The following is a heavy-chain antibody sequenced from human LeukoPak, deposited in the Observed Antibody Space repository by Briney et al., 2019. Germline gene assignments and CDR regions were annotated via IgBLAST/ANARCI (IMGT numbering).Heavy chain of an antibody. J-gene: IGHJ5*02. CDR2: IYYSGST. V-gene: IGHV4-61*01. CDR3: ARDRGALWFEGSNWFDP. D-gene: IGHD3-10*01. Sequence: SETLSLTCTVSGGSVSSGSYYWSWIRQPPGKGLEWIGYIYYSGSTNYNPSLKSRVTISVDTSKNQFSLKLSSVTAADTAVYYCARDRGALWFEGSNWFDPWGQGTLVTVSS. CDR1: GGSVSSGSYY.